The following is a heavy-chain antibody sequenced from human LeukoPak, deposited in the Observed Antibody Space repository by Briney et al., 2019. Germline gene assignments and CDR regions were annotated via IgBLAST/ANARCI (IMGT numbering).Heavy chain of an antibody. J-gene: IGHJ4*02. Sequence: GGSLRLSCAASGFTFSTYSMTWVRQAPGKGLEWVSPISSSSSYIYYADSVKGRFTISRDNAKNSLHLQMNSLRGDDTAVYYCAKDGTSYYYIYYWGQGTLVTVSS. CDR3: AKDGTSYYYIYY. CDR1: GFTFSTYS. CDR2: ISSSSSYI. D-gene: IGHD2/OR15-2a*01. V-gene: IGHV3-21*01.